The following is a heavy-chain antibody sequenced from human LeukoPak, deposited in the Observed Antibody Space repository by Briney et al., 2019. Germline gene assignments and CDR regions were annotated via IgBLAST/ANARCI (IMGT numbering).Heavy chain of an antibody. CDR2: IYYSGNT. Sequence: SETLSLTCTVSGGSISSNNYXXXXXRQPXXKXLXXIGSIYYSGNTYYNPSLKSRVTISVDXSKNQFSLKLSSVTAADTTVFYCARLWSGLRPPDYWGQGTLVTVSS. CDR1: GGSISSNNYX. CDR3: ARLWSGLRPPDY. J-gene: IGHJ4*02. V-gene: IGHV4-39*01. D-gene: IGHD3-3*01.